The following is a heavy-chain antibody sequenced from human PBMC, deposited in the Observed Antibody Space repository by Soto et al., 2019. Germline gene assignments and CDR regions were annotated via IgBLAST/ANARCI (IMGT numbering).Heavy chain of an antibody. Sequence: PSETLSLTCTVSGGSTSSSSYFWSWIRQPPGKGLEWIGSIYYTGSTHYNPSLKGRVTISVDTSKNHFSLQLLSVTAADTAVYYCARRGWGVGVTAGFDYWSQGTLVTVSS. J-gene: IGHJ4*02. CDR2: IYYTGST. D-gene: IGHD3-10*01. CDR1: GGSTSSSSYF. V-gene: IGHV4-39*02. CDR3: ARRGWGVGVTAGFDY.